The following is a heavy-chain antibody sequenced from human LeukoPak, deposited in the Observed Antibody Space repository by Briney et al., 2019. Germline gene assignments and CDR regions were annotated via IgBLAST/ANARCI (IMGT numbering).Heavy chain of an antibody. J-gene: IGHJ6*02. D-gene: IGHD3-9*01. CDR2: IFYSGST. CDR1: GGSISSSNYY. Sequence: SETLSLTCTVSGGSISSSNYYWGWIRQPPGKGLEWIGSIFYSGSTFYNPSLKSRVTISVDTSKNQFSLKLSSVTAADTAVYYCARGDRYYDILTGYYSGADYYYYGMDVWGQGTTVTVSS. V-gene: IGHV4-39*07. CDR3: ARGDRYYDILTGYYSGADYYYYGMDV.